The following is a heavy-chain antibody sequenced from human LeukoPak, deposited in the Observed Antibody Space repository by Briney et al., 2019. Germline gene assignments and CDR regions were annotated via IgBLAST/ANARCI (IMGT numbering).Heavy chain of an antibody. D-gene: IGHD3-10*01. J-gene: IGHJ5*02. V-gene: IGHV4-59*01. CDR3: ARGGYYGSGNDFRFDP. CDR2: IHYTGST. CDR1: GGSISTYY. Sequence: SETLSLTCTVSGGSISTYYWSWIRQSPGKGLECIGYIHYTGSTNYNPSLKSRVTISVETSKNQFSLKLKSVTAADTAVYYCARGGYYGSGNDFRFDPWGQGTLVTVSS.